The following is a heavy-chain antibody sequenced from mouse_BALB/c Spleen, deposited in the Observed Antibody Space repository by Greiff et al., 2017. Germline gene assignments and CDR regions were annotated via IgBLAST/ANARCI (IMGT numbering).Heavy chain of an antibody. J-gene: IGHJ2*01. V-gene: IGHV7-3*02. CDR1: GFTFTDYY. CDR3: ARDRRNGYFDY. D-gene: IGHD1-1*02. CDR2: IRNKANGYTT. Sequence: DVHLVESGGGLVQPGGSLRLSCATSGFTFTDYYMSWVRQPPGKALEWLGFIRNKANGYTTEYSASVKGRFTISRDNSQSILYLQMNTLRAEDSATYYCARDRRNGYFDYWGQGTTLTVSS.